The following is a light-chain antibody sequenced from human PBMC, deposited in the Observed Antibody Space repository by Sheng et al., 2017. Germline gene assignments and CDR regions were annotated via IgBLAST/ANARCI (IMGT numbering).Light chain of an antibody. J-gene: IGLJ2*01. CDR1: ALPKLY. V-gene: IGLV3-25*03. CDR2: KDT. CDR3: QSADTNSYRVV. Sequence: SYELTQPPSVSVSPGQTARITCSGDALPKLYAYWYQQKPGQAPVLVIYKDTERPSGIPGRFSGSTSGTTVTLTISGVQAEDEADYYCQSADTNSYRVVFGAGTKLSVL.